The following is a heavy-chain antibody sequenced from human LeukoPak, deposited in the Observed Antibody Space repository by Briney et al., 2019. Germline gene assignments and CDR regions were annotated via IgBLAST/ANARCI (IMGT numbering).Heavy chain of an antibody. CDR1: GGTFNSFA. CDR3: ARFGRSRDVDY. D-gene: IGHD5-24*01. J-gene: IGHJ4*02. V-gene: IGHV1-69*13. CDR2: IIPIFGTA. Sequence: SVKVSCKASGGTFNSFAFSWVRQAPGQGLEWMGGIIPIFGTANYAQKFQGRVTITADESTSTAYMELSSLRSEDTAVYYCARFGRSRDVDYWGQGTLVTVSS.